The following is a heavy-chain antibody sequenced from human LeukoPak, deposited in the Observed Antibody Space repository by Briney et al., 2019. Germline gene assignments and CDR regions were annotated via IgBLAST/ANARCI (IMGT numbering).Heavy chain of an antibody. CDR1: GGSISSSSYY. J-gene: IGHJ4*02. Sequence: SETLSLTCTVSGGSISSSSYYWGWIRQPPGKGLEWIGYIYYSGSTYYNPSLKSRVTISVDTSKNQFSLKLSSVTAADTAVYYCASTSMRAPYYFDYWGQGTLVTVSS. CDR2: IYYSGST. V-gene: IGHV4-30-4*08. CDR3: ASTSMRAPYYFDY.